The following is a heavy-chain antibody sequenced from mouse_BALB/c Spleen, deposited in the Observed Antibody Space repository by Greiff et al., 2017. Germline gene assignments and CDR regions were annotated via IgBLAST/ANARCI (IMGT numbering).Heavy chain of an antibody. CDR1: GYSITSDYA. CDR3: ASYYYGSSYFDY. V-gene: IGHV3-2*02. Sequence: EVQRVESGPGLVKPSQSLSLTCTVTGYSITSDYAWNWIRQFPGNKLEWMGYISYSGSTSYNPSLKSRISITRDTSKNQFFLQLNSVTTEDTATYYCASYYYGSSYFDYWGQGTTLTVSS. CDR2: ISYSGST. J-gene: IGHJ2*01. D-gene: IGHD1-1*01.